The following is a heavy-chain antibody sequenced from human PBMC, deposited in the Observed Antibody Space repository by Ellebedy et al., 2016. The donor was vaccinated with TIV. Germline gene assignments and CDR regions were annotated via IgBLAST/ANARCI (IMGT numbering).Heavy chain of an antibody. D-gene: IGHD6-6*01. J-gene: IGHJ2*01. CDR3: ARARDNNEYEVPRKARYGYSDL. Sequence: GESLKISCAASGFTFSSYSMNWVRQAPGKGLEWVSSISSSGSYIYYGDSVKGRFAISRDESKNTLHLQMSSLRAEDTATYYSARARDNNEYEVPRKARYGYSDLWGRGTLVTVSP. CDR1: GFTFSSYS. CDR2: ISSSGSYI. V-gene: IGHV3-21*04.